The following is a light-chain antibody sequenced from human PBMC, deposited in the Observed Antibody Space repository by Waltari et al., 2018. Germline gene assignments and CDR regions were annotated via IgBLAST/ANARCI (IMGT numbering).Light chain of an antibody. CDR3: QHRYSWPLT. CDR1: QSIRNY. Sequence: EIVLTQSPATLSLSPGERTTLSCRASQSIRNYLAWYQQKPGQAPRLLIYDTPNRATGIPARFSGSGSGTDFTLTISSLEPEDFAVYYCQHRYSWPLTFGGGTKVEIK. V-gene: IGKV3-11*01. J-gene: IGKJ4*01. CDR2: DTP.